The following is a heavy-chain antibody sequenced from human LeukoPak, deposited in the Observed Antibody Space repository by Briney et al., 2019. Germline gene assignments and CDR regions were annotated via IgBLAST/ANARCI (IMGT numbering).Heavy chain of an antibody. CDR2: IYYSGST. D-gene: IGHD2-2*01. CDR3: ARVYSTSWRYFDY. J-gene: IGHJ4*02. V-gene: IGHV4-61*01. Sequence: SETLSLICAVSGYSISSGYFWGWIRQPPGKGLEWIGYIYYSGSTNYNPSLKSRVTISVDTSKNQFSLKLSSVTAADTAVYYCARVYSTSWRYFDYWGQGTLVTVSS. CDR1: GYSISSGYF.